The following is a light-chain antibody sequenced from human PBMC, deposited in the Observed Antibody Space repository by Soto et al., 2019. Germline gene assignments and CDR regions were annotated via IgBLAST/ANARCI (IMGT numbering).Light chain of an antibody. CDR3: NSYTSSTTYV. Sequence: QSVLTQPASVSGSLGQSITISCTGTGSDIAGYNYVSWYQQHPGRAPKLLIYEVNNRPSGVSNRFSGSKSGNTASLTISGLQAEDEADYYCNSYTSSTTYVFGTGTKLTVL. V-gene: IGLV2-14*01. CDR2: EVN. CDR1: GSDIAGYNY. J-gene: IGLJ1*01.